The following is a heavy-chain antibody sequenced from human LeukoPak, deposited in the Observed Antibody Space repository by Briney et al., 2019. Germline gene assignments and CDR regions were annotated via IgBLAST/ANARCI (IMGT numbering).Heavy chain of an antibody. Sequence: SQTLSLTCAISGDTVSSNTAAYNWLRLSPSRGLEWLGRTYYRSTWLNDYAPSVRGRITVSPDTSKNQFSLGLNSVTPEDTAVYYCARDRLGMGYWGQGTPVTVSS. CDR3: ARDRLGMGY. CDR2: TYYRSTWLN. V-gene: IGHV6-1*01. CDR1: GDTVSSNTAA. J-gene: IGHJ4*02. D-gene: IGHD7-27*01.